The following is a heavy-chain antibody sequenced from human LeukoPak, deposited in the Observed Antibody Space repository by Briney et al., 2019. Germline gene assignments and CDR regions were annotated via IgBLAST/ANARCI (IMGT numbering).Heavy chain of an antibody. CDR3: AREVGTPQAFDI. CDR2: ISSSSSYI. V-gene: IGHV3-21*01. Sequence: GGSLRLSCAASGFTFSSYSMNRVRQAPGKGLEWVSSISSSSSYIYYADSVKGRFTISRDNAKNSLYLQMNSLRAEDTAIYYCAREVGTPQAFDIWGQGTMVTVSS. CDR1: GFTFSSYS. D-gene: IGHD1-26*01. J-gene: IGHJ3*02.